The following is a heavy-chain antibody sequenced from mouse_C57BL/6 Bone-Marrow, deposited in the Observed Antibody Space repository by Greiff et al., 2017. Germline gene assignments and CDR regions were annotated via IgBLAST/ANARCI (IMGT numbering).Heavy chain of an antibody. CDR2: IDPETGGT. D-gene: IGHD1-1*02. CDR3: TREDGLCPYYFDY. Sequence: QVQLQQSGAELVRPGASVTLSCKASGYTFTDYEMHWVKQTPVHGLEWIGAIDPETGGTAYNQKFKGKAILTADKSSSTAYMELRSLTSEDSAVYYCTREDGLCPYYFDYWGQGTTLTVSS. CDR1: GYTFTDYE. V-gene: IGHV1-15*01. J-gene: IGHJ2*01.